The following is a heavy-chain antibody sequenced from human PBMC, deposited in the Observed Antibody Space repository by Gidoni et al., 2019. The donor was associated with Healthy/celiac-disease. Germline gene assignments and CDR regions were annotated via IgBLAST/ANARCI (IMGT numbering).Heavy chain of an antibody. CDR3: AKLGKQWLVRGNAFDI. J-gene: IGHJ3*02. Sequence: QVPLVASGGGVVQPGGSLRLSCSASGFTFSSYGMHWVRQAPGKGLEWVEFIRYDGSNKYEADSGKGRFTISRDNSKNTRYLQMNSLRAEETAVYYCAKLGKQWLVRGNAFDIWGQGTMVTVSS. CDR2: IRYDGSNK. D-gene: IGHD6-19*01. CDR1: GFTFSSYG. V-gene: IGHV3-30*02.